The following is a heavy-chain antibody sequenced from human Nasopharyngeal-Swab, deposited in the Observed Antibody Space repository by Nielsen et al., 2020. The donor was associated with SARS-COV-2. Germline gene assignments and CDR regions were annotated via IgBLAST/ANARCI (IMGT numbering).Heavy chain of an antibody. CDR3: ARVGVAVAGAYNWFDP. CDR2: IYHSGST. Sequence: GSLRLSCAVSGYSISSGYYWGWIRQPPGKGLEWIGSIYHSGSTNYNPSLKSRVTMSVDTSKNQFSLKLSSVTAADTAVYYCARVGVAVAGAYNWFDPWGQGTLVTVSS. J-gene: IGHJ5*02. D-gene: IGHD6-19*01. V-gene: IGHV4-38-2*01. CDR1: GYSISSGYY.